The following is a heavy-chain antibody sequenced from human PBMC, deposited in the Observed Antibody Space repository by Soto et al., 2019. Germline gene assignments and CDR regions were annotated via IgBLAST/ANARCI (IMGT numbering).Heavy chain of an antibody. J-gene: IGHJ5*02. D-gene: IGHD3-22*01. V-gene: IGHV1-69*02. CDR1: GGTFSSYT. Sequence: QVQLVQSGAEVKKPGSSVKVSCKASGGTFSSYTISWVRQAPGQGLEWMGRIIPILGIANYAQKFQGRVTITADKSTSTAYMELSSLRSEDTAVYYCARGGNYYDSSGYHRWFDPWGQGTLVTVSS. CDR2: IIPILGIA. CDR3: ARGGNYYDSSGYHRWFDP.